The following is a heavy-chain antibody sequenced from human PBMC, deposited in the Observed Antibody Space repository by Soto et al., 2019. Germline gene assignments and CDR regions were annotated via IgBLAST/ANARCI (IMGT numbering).Heavy chain of an antibody. Sequence: QITVKESGLTLVKPTETLTLTCTFSGFSLSTYGMGVGWIRQPPGKALEWLALIYWDDDKRYSPSLRSRLPITKGTSQNQVDLTRTNMDAVDTATYCCARVTRGGDDVDRLWEKFDSWGQGTLVTVSS. CDR3: ARVTRGGDDVDRLWEKFDS. J-gene: IGHJ4*02. CDR2: IYWDDDK. D-gene: IGHD5-12*01. CDR1: GFSLSTYGMG. V-gene: IGHV2-5*02.